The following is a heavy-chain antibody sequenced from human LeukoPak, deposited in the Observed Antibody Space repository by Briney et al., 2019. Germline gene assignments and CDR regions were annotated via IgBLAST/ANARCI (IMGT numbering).Heavy chain of an antibody. CDR1: GFTFGDYA. V-gene: IGHV3-9*01. D-gene: IGHD3-22*01. J-gene: IGHJ4*02. CDR3: AKSSTYDSSGGGSDY. Sequence: GRSLRLSCAASGFTFGDYAMPWVRQAPGKGLEWVSGISWNSGSIGYADSVKGRFTISRDNAKNSLYLQMNSLRAEDTALYYCAKSSTYDSSGGGSDYWGQGTLVTVSS. CDR2: ISWNSGSI.